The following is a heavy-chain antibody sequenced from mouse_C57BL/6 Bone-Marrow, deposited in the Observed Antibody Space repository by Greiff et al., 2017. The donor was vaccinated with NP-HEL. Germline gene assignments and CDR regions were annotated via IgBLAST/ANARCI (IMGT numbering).Heavy chain of an antibody. V-gene: IGHV1-72*01. CDR2: IDPNSGGT. Sequence: VQLQQPGAELVKPGASVKLSCKASGYTFTSYWMHWVKQRPGRGLEWIGRIDPNSGGTKYNEKVKSKATLTVDKPSSTAYTQLSSLTSEDSAVYYCARRGDYDSYYYAMDYWGQGTSVTVSS. CDR1: GYTFTSYW. D-gene: IGHD2-4*01. J-gene: IGHJ4*01. CDR3: ARRGDYDSYYYAMDY.